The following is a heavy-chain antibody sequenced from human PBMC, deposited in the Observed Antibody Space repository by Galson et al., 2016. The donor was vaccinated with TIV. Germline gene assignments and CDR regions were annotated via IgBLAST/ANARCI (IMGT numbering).Heavy chain of an antibody. CDR2: IIPLFRTT. J-gene: IGHJ6*02. CDR1: GDTFGSYV. D-gene: IGHD5-18*01. Sequence: SVKVSCKASGDTFGSYVFNWVRLAPGQGLEWMGGIIPLFRTTNYAPKFQGRVTITADESTNTAYMELNSLKYGDTAVYYCASDRNTAFDTYHQYYGMDVWGQGTTVTVSS. V-gene: IGHV1-69*13. CDR3: ASDRNTAFDTYHQYYGMDV.